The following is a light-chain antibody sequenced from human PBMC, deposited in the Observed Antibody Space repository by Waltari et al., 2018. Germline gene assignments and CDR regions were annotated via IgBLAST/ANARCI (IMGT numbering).Light chain of an antibody. V-gene: IGKV3-11*01. CDR1: QSVSTY. CDR3: QQRSTWPRVGVT. CDR2: DAS. Sequence: EIVLTQSHATLSLSPGEVATLSCRARQSVSTYLAWYQQKPGQAPRLLIYDASIRAADIPARFSGSGSETDFTLTIISLDPEDFAIYYCQQRSTWPRVGVTFGQVTRVDLK. J-gene: IGKJ1*01.